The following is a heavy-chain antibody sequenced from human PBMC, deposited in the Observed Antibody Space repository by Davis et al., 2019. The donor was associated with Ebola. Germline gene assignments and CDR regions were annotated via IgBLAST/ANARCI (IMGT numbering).Heavy chain of an antibody. V-gene: IGHV3-11*01. CDR3: ATYSGSYYFAFNY. CDR2: ISSSGSTI. CDR1: GFTVSSNY. J-gene: IGHJ4*02. D-gene: IGHD1-26*01. Sequence: GESLKISCAASGFTVSSNYMSWIRQAPGKGLEWVSYISSSGSTIYYADSVKGRFTISRDNAKNSLYLQMNSLRAEDTAVYYCATYSGSYYFAFNYWGQGTLVTVSS.